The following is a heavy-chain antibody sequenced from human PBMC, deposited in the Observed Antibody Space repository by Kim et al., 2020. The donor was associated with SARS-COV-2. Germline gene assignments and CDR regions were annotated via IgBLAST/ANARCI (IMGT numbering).Heavy chain of an antibody. Sequence: GGSLRLSCAASGFTFSSYSMNWVRQAPGKGLEWVSYISSSSSTIYYADSVKGRFTISRDNAKNSLYLQMNSLRAEDTAVYYCARAGEVWDVDTAMVTDLWGQGTLVTVSS. CDR2: ISSSSSTI. D-gene: IGHD5-18*01. J-gene: IGHJ5*02. CDR3: ARAGEVWDVDTAMVTDL. CDR1: GFTFSSYS. V-gene: IGHV3-48*04.